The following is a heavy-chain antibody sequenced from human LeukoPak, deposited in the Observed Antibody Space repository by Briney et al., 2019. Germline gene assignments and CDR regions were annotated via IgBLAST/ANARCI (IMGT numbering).Heavy chain of an antibody. J-gene: IGHJ4*02. CDR1: GFTFSSNG. CDR2: IWYDGSKK. V-gene: IGHV3-33*07. CDR3: ARMTGSSADY. D-gene: IGHD1-26*01. Sequence: GGSLRLSCAASGFTFSSNGMYWVRQAPGKGLEWVSLIWYDGSKKYYVDSVKGRFTISRDNSKNTLYLQMDSLRAEDTAVYYCARMTGSSADYWGQGTLVTVSS.